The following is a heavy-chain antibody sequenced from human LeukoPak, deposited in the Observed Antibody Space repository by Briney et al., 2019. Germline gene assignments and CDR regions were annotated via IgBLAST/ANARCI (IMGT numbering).Heavy chain of an antibody. CDR1: GFTFSSFS. Sequence: PGGSLRLSCEVPGFTFSSFSMTWVRQVPGRGLEWIAYMTASSVTFYYADSVRGRFTISRDNARNSLFLQMNSLTVEDTAVYYCARSLSGYDPLSAFWGQGTLVTVSS. CDR3: ARSLSGYDPLSAF. V-gene: IGHV3-48*04. D-gene: IGHD5-12*01. J-gene: IGHJ4*02. CDR2: MTASSVTF.